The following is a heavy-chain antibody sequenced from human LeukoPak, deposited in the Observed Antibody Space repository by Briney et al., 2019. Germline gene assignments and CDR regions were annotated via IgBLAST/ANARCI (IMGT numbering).Heavy chain of an antibody. CDR1: GFTFSSYG. CDR3: ARAAVLWFGELLAHYFDY. CDR2: ISYDGSNK. Sequence: PGGSLRLSCAASGFTFSSYGMHWVRQAPGKGLEWVAVISYDGSNKYYADSVKGRFTISRDNSKNTLYLQMNSLRAEDTAVYYCARAAVLWFGELLAHYFDYWGQGTLVTVSS. J-gene: IGHJ4*02. D-gene: IGHD3-10*01. V-gene: IGHV3-30*03.